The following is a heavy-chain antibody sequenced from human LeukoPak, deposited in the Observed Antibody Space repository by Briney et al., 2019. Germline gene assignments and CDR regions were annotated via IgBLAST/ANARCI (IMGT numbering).Heavy chain of an antibody. Sequence: GASVKVSCKASGYTFTSYYMRWVRQAPGQGLEWMGIINPSGGSTSYAQKFQGRVTMTRDTSTSTVYMELSSLRSEDTAVYYCARTGDSSGWYAWFDPWGQGTLVTVSS. V-gene: IGHV1-46*01. CDR2: INPSGGST. D-gene: IGHD6-19*01. CDR3: ARTGDSSGWYAWFDP. J-gene: IGHJ5*02. CDR1: GYTFTSYY.